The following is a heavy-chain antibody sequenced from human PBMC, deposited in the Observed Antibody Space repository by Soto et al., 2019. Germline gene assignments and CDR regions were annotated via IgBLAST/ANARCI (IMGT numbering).Heavy chain of an antibody. Sequence: QVQLVQSGAEVKKPGASVKVSCKASGYTFTSYDINWVRQATGQGLEWMGWMNPNSGNTGYAQKFQGRVTMTRNTSVSTTYMALSSLRSEDTAVYYCARSYCSGGSCYPLDYYYGMDVWGQGTTVTVSS. V-gene: IGHV1-8*02. CDR1: GYTFTSYD. D-gene: IGHD2-15*01. J-gene: IGHJ6*02. CDR2: MNPNSGNT. CDR3: ARSYCSGGSCYPLDYYYGMDV.